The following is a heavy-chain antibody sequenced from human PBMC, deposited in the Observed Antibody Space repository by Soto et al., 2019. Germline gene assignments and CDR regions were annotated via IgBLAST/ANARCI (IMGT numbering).Heavy chain of an antibody. CDR3: AMAGNYRYFDA. V-gene: IGHV4-61*08. CDR1: GGTVSSGGYY. CDR2: ISSRGSA. Sequence: QVQLQESGPGLVTPSETLSLTCTVSGGTVSSGGYYWSWIRQPPGKGLEWIGYISSRGSAIYNPSLKSRITISVDTSKNQFSLKLTSVTAADTAVYYCAMAGNYRYFDAWGQGTLVTVAS. D-gene: IGHD1-7*01. J-gene: IGHJ4*02.